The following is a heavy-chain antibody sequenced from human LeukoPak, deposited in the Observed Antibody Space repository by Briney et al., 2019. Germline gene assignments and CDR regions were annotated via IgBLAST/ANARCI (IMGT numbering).Heavy chain of an antibody. J-gene: IGHJ6*03. CDR3: ARDPYSGSYGDYYYYYMDV. CDR2: ISSSSSYI. D-gene: IGHD1-26*01. V-gene: IGHV3-21*01. CDR1: GFTFSSYS. Sequence: ETGGSLRLSCAASGFTFSSYSMNWVRQAPGKGLEWVSSISSSSSYIYYADSVKGRFTISRDNAKNSLYLQMNSLRPEDTAVYYCARDPYSGSYGDYYYYYMDVWGKGTTVTISS.